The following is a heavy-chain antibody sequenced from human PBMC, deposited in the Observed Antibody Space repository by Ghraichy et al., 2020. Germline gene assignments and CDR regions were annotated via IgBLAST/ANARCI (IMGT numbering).Heavy chain of an antibody. CDR1: GFSLNNDRMG. CDR2: IFSNDEK. Sequence: GPTLVKPTETLTLTCTVSGFSLNNDRMGVSWIRQPPGKALEWLAHIFSNDEKSYTTSLKTRLTISKDTSKSQVVLTLTNMDPVDTATYYCARITRRFYGILTGQFKPDAFGVWGQGTMVTVSS. V-gene: IGHV2-26*01. CDR3: ARITRRFYGILTGQFKPDAFGV. D-gene: IGHD3-9*01. J-gene: IGHJ3*01.